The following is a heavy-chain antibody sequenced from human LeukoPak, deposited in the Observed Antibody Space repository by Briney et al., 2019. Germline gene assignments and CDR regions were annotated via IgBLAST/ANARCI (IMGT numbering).Heavy chain of an antibody. D-gene: IGHD1-26*01. J-gene: IGHJ4*02. CDR3: AKDSLATLSGSYFY. CDR2: ISGSGGST. Sequence: KAGGSLRLSCAASGFTFSSYAMSWVRQAPGKGLEWVSAISGSGGSTYYADSVKGRFTVSRDNSKNTLYLQMNSLRAEDTAVYYCAKDSLATLSGSYFYWGQGTLVTVSS. CDR1: GFTFSSYA. V-gene: IGHV3-23*01.